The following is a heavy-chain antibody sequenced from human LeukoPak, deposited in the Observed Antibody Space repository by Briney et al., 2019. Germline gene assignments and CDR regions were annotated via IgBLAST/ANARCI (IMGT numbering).Heavy chain of an antibody. Sequence: PETLSLTCTVSGYSLSSGYSWGWIRQPPGKGLEWIGSIYHSGSTYYNPSLKSRVTISVDTSKNQFSLKLSSVTAADTAVYYCARGGIAVAGTPSHYFDYWGQGTLVTVSS. J-gene: IGHJ4*02. CDR3: ARGGIAVAGTPSHYFDY. D-gene: IGHD6-19*01. CDR2: IYHSGST. CDR1: GYSLSSGYS. V-gene: IGHV4-38-2*02.